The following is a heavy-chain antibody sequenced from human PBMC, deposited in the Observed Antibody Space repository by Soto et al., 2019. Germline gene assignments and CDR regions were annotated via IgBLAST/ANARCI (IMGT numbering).Heavy chain of an antibody. CDR2: IYATGTT. Sequence: SETLSLTCTVSGASISGFYWSWIRKSAGKGLEWIGRIYATGTTDYNPSLKSRVMMSVDTSKKQFSLKLRSVTAADTAVYYCVRDGTKTLRDWLDPWGQGISVTVYS. CDR1: GASISGFY. CDR3: VRDGTKTLRDWLDP. J-gene: IGHJ5*02. D-gene: IGHD1-1*01. V-gene: IGHV4-4*07.